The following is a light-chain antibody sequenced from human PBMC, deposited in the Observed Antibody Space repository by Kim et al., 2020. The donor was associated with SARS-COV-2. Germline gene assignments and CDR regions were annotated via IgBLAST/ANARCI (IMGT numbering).Light chain of an antibody. CDR1: NSDVGNYNY. V-gene: IGLV2-14*03. CDR3: SSYTSSSTVGV. Sequence: QSITISCTGTNSDVGNYNYVSWYQQHQGKAPKLLIYDVSQRPSGISNRFSGSKSGNTASLTVSGLQAEDEADYYCSSYTSSSTVGVFGGGTQLTVL. CDR2: DVS. J-gene: IGLJ3*02.